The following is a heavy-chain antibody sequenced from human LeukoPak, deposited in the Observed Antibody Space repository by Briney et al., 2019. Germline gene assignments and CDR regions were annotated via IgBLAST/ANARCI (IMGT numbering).Heavy chain of an antibody. J-gene: IGHJ4*02. V-gene: IGHV3-33*03. CDR3: AKGPEMATR. CDR2: IWYDGSNK. D-gene: IGHD5-24*01. Sequence: PGGSLRLSCAASGFTFSSYGMHWVRQAPGKGLEWVAVIWYDGSNKYYADSVKGRFTISRDNSKNSLYLQMNSLRTEDTALYYCAKGPEMATRWGQGTLVTVSS. CDR1: GFTFSSYG.